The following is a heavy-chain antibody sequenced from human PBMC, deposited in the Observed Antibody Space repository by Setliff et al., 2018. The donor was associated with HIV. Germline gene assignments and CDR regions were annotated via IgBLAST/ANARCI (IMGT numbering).Heavy chain of an antibody. Sequence: ASVKVSCKTFGYYPSIDYMHWVRQAPGRGLEWPGVVHPFHDILGSNADYAQKFQGRISITWDSSGNTLFLELGPLGSDDSATYYCVRAFDQDFHNWGQGTVVTVSS. CDR3: VRAFDQDFHN. CDR1: GYYPSIDY. CDR2: VHPFHDILGSNA. D-gene: IGHD3-9*01. V-gene: IGHV1-46*01. J-gene: IGHJ1*01.